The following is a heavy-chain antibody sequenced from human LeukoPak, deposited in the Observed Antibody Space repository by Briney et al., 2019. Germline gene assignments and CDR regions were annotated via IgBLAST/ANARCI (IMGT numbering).Heavy chain of an antibody. CDR2: INHSGST. CDR3: ARVGLKGNY. Sequence: ETLSLTCAVYGGSFSGYYWSWIRQLPGKGLEWIGEINHSGSTNYNPSLKSRVTISVDTSKNQFSLKLSSVTAADTAVYYCARVGLKGNYWGQGTLVTVSS. CDR1: GGSFSGYY. J-gene: IGHJ4*02. D-gene: IGHD3/OR15-3a*01. V-gene: IGHV4-34*01.